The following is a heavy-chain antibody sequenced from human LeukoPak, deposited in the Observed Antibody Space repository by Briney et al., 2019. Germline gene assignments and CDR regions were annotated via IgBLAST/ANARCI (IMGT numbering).Heavy chain of an antibody. CDR3: AKDLRRITIFGVATPDDY. V-gene: IGHV3-23*01. Sequence: PGGSLRLSCAASGFTFSSYAMSWVRQAPGKGLEWVSAISGSGGSTYYADSVKGRFTISRDNSKNTLYLQINSLRAEDTAVYYCAKDLRRITIFGVATPDDYWGQGTLVTVSS. J-gene: IGHJ4*02. CDR1: GFTFSSYA. CDR2: ISGSGGST. D-gene: IGHD3-3*01.